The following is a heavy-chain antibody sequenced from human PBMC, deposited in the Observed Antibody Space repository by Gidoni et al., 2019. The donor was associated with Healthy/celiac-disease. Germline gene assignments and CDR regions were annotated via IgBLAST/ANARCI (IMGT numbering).Heavy chain of an antibody. CDR3: AKDINDDSSGSSGSGAFDI. CDR2: ISWNSGSI. Sequence: EVQLVESGGGLVQPGRSLRLSGAASGFTFDDYAMHWVSGISWNSGSIGYADSVKVRFTISRDNAKNSLYLPMNSLRAEDTALYYCAKDINDDSSGSSGSGAFDIWGQGTMVTVSS. CDR1: GFTFDDYA. J-gene: IGHJ3*02. D-gene: IGHD3-22*01. V-gene: IGHV3-9*01.